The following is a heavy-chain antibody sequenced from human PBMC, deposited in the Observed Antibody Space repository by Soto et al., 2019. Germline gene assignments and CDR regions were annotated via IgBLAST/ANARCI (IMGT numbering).Heavy chain of an antibody. J-gene: IGHJ5*02. CDR3: ARHHDYGDNWFDP. D-gene: IGHD4-17*01. CDR1: GGSISSSSYY. CDR2: IYYSGST. Sequence: SETLSLTCTVSGGSISSSSYYWGWIRQPPGKGLEWIGCIYYSGSTYYNPSLKSRVTISVDTSKNQFSLKLSSVTAADTAVYYCARHHDYGDNWFDPWGQGTLVTVSS. V-gene: IGHV4-39*01.